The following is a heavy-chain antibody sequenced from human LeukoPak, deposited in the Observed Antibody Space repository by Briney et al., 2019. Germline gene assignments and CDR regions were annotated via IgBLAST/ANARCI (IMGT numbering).Heavy chain of an antibody. Sequence: HPGGSLRLSCAASGFTFSSYAMHWVRQAPGKGLEWVSGISGSGTNTYYADSVKGRFTISRDNSKNTLYLQMNNLRAEDTAVYYCATERGDSPDYWGQGTLVTVSS. J-gene: IGHJ4*02. CDR2: ISGSGTNT. CDR1: GFTFSSYA. CDR3: ATERGDSPDY. D-gene: IGHD2-21*01. V-gene: IGHV3-23*01.